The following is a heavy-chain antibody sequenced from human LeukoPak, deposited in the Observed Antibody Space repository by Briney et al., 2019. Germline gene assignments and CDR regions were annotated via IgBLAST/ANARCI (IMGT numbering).Heavy chain of an antibody. CDR1: GFTFRSYW. CDR3: ARADGSGWPYYFDY. V-gene: IGHV3-7*01. CDR2: IKQDGSEK. J-gene: IGHJ4*02. Sequence: PGGSLRLPCAASGFTFRSYWMTWVRQAPGKGLEWVANIKQDGSEKYYVDAVKGRFTISRDNTKNSLYLQMNSLRAEDTAVYYCARADGSGWPYYFDYWGQGTLVTVSS. D-gene: IGHD6-19*01.